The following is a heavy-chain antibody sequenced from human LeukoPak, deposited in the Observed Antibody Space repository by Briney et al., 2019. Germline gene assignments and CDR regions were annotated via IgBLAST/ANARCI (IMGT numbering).Heavy chain of an antibody. CDR2: IYSGGST. V-gene: IGHV3-66*01. J-gene: IGHJ4*02. CDR3: ARVLWVRGVID. D-gene: IGHD3-10*01. Sequence: GGSLRLSCAASGFTFSSYSMNWVRQAPGKGLEWVSVIYSGGSTYYAGSVKGRFTISRDNSKNTLYLQMNSLRAEDTAVYYCARVLWVRGVIDWGQGTLVTVSS. CDR1: GFTFSSYS.